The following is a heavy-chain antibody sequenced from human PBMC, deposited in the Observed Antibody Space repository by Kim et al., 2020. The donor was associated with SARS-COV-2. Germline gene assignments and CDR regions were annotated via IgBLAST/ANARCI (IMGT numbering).Heavy chain of an antibody. CDR2: IVVGSGNT. CDR3: AAPGGGWYRYYYGMDV. J-gene: IGHJ6*02. Sequence: SVKVSCKASGFTFTSSAMQWVRQSRGQRLEWIGWIVVGSGNTNYAQKFQERVTITRDMSTSTAYMELSSLRSEDTAVYYCAAPGGGWYRYYYGMDVWGQGTTVTVSS. D-gene: IGHD6-19*01. V-gene: IGHV1-58*02. CDR1: GFTFTSSA.